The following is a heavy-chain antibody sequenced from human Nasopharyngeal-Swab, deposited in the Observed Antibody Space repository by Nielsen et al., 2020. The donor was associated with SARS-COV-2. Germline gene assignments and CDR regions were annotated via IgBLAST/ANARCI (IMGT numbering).Heavy chain of an antibody. CDR2: TKEDGTVT. CDR3: AREGRDGAVSS. D-gene: IGHD5-24*01. V-gene: IGHV3-7*03. Sequence: GESLKISCAVSGFTVSSTYMSWVRQAPGRGLEWLAHTKEDGTVTHYVDSVRGRFTVSRDNAKNSLFLQMNSLRAEDTAVYFCAREGRDGAVSSWGQGTLVTVSS. CDR1: GFTVSSTY. J-gene: IGHJ5*02.